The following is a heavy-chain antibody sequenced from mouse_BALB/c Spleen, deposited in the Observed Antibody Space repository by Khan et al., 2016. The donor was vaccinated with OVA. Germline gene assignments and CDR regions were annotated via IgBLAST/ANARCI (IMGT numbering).Heavy chain of an antibody. CDR1: GFTFSTYA. D-gene: IGHD2-1*01. Sequence: EVELVESGGGLVKPGGSLKLSCAASGFTFSTYAMSWVRQTPEKRLQWIATISTDGDYTYYPDNVTGRFTFSRDNATNTPYLQMSSLRSEDTAMYCYARSPYGNVAYWGQGTLVTVSA. J-gene: IGHJ3*01. V-gene: IGHV5-9-3*01. CDR3: ARSPYGNVAY. CDR2: ISTDGDYT.